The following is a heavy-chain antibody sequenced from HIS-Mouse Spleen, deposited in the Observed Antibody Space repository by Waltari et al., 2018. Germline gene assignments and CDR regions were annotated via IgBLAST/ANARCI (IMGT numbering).Heavy chain of an antibody. CDR3: AKGGLMVDAIGDY. Sequence: QVQLVESGGGVVQPGRSLRLSCAASGFTFSSYGMHWVRQAPGKGLEWVAVIWYDGSNKYYADSVKGRFTISRDNSKNTLYLQMNSLRAEDTAVYYCAKGGLMVDAIGDYWGQGTLV. CDR1: GFTFSSYG. V-gene: IGHV3-33*06. D-gene: IGHD2-8*01. CDR2: IWYDGSNK. J-gene: IGHJ4*02.